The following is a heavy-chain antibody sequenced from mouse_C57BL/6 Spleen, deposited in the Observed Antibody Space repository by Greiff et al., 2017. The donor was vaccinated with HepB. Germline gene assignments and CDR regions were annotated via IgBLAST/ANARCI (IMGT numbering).Heavy chain of an antibody. CDR3: ARPGITTVVARGDGTWFAC. V-gene: IGHV5-17*01. CDR2: ISSGSSTI. Sequence: EVHLVESGGGLVKPGGSLKLSCAASGFTFSDYGMHWVRQAPEKGLEWVAYISSGSSTIYYADTVKGRFTISRDNAKNTLFLQMTSLRSEDTAMYYCARPGITTVVARGDGTWFACWGQGTLVTVSA. J-gene: IGHJ3*01. D-gene: IGHD1-1*01. CDR1: GFTFSDYG.